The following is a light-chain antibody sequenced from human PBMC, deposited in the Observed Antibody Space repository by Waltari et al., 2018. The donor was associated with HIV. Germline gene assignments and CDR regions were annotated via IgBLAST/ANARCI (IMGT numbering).Light chain of an antibody. J-gene: IGKJ1*01. CDR1: QIISIAY. V-gene: IGKV3D-7*01. CDR3: HQDHSFPMT. Sequence: VVLTQSPPTLSLSPGDSATLYCRASQIISIAYLSWYQQKPGQAPRLLIYDASTRATGVPLRFSGSGSETDFTLTITSLQPEDFAVYYCHQDHSFPMTFGQGTKVEIK. CDR2: DAS.